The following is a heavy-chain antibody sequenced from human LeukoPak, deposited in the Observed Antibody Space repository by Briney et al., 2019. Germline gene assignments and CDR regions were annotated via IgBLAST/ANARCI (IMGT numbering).Heavy chain of an antibody. CDR1: GFTFSSYE. D-gene: IGHD6-19*01. V-gene: IGHV3-48*03. J-gene: IGHJ6*02. CDR3: AREKVAGTFYYYYGMDV. Sequence: GGSLRLSCAASGFTFSSYEMNWVRQAPGKGLEWGSYISSSGSTIYYADSVKGRFTISRDNAKNSLYLQMNSLRAEDTAVYYCAREKVAGTFYYYYGMDVWGQGTTVTVSS. CDR2: ISSSGSTI.